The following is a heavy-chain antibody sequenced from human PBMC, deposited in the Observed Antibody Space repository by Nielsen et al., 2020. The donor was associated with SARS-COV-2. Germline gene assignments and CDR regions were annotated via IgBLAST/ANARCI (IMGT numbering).Heavy chain of an antibody. J-gene: IGHJ4*02. CDR2: IWYDGSNK. CDR1: GFSFNNHG. CDR3: ARDRGRSGWYTIPHDY. Sequence: GESLKISCAASGFSFNNHGMHWVRQAPGKGLEWVAVIWYDGSNKYYADSVKGRFTISRDNSKNSLYLQMNSLRAEDTAVYYCARDRGRSGWYTIPHDYWGQGTLVTVSS. V-gene: IGHV3-33*08. D-gene: IGHD6-19*01.